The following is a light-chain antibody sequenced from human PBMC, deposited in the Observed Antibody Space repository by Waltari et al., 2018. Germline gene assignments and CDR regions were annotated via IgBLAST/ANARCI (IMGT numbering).Light chain of an antibody. Sequence: QSALTQPASVSGSPGQSITISCTGTSSDVGSYNLVSWYQHRPGKAPKLIIYGVSKRPSGVSNRFSGATSGNTASLTISGLRTEDEADYYCCSYAGGSAFVFGTGTKITVL. J-gene: IGLJ1*01. CDR1: SSDVGSYNL. CDR2: GVS. CDR3: CSYAGGSAFV. V-gene: IGLV2-23*02.